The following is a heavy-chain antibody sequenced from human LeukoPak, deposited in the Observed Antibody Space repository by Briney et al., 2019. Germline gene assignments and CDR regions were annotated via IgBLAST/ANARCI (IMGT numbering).Heavy chain of an antibody. D-gene: IGHD1-1*01. CDR2: ISAYNGNT. CDR3: ARELDNWNDPLDYYGMDV. V-gene: IGHV1-18*01. Sequence: GASVKVSCKASGYTFTSYGISWVRQAPGQGLEWMGWISAYNGNTNYAQKLQGRVTMTTDTSTSTAYTELRSLRSDDTAVYYCARELDNWNDPLDYYGMDVWGQGTTVTVSS. J-gene: IGHJ6*02. CDR1: GYTFTSYG.